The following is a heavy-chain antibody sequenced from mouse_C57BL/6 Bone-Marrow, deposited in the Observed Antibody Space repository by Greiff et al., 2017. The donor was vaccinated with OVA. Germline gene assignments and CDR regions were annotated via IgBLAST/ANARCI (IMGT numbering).Heavy chain of an antibody. V-gene: IGHV14-4*01. CDR1: GFNIKDDY. Sequence: EVQLQQSGAELVRPGASVKLSCTASGFNIKDDYMHWVKQRPEQGLEWIGWIDPENGDTEYASKFQGKATITADTSSNTAYLQLSSLTSEDTAVYYCTTIYYDYHYAMDYWGQGTSVTVSS. J-gene: IGHJ4*01. D-gene: IGHD2-4*01. CDR3: TTIYYDYHYAMDY. CDR2: IDPENGDT.